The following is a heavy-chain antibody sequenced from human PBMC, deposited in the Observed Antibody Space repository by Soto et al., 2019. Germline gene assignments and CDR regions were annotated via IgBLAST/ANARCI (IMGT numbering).Heavy chain of an antibody. CDR3: ARDKYSSSSEFAY. CDR1: GGSISSYY. Sequence: PSETLSLTCTVSGGSISSYYWSWIRQPPGKGLEWIGYIYYSGSTYYNPSLKSRVTISVDTSKNQFSLKLSSVTAADTAVYYCARDKYSSSSEFAYWGQGTLVTVSS. J-gene: IGHJ4*02. D-gene: IGHD6-6*01. V-gene: IGHV4-59*12. CDR2: IYYSGST.